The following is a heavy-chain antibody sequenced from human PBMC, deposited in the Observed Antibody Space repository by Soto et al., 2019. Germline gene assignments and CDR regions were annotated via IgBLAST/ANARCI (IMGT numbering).Heavy chain of an antibody. CDR2: IYYSGST. D-gene: IGHD2-21*01. V-gene: IGHV4-61*01. J-gene: IGHJ5*02. CDR3: ARDQRLLRSWFDP. CDR1: GGSVSSGSYY. Sequence: QVQLQESGPGLVKPSETLSLTCTVSGGSVSSGSYYWSWIRQPPGKGLEWIGYIYYSGSTNYKPSLKSRVTTAVDTSKNQFSLKLSSVTAADTAVYYCARDQRLLRSWFDPRGQGTLVTVSS.